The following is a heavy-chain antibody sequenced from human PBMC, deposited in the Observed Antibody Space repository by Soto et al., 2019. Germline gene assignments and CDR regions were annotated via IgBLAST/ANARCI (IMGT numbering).Heavy chain of an antibody. CDR2: INPNSGGT. CDR1: GYTFTGYY. J-gene: IGHJ4*02. D-gene: IGHD6-13*01. CDR3: ARALRVNPGSWSMGY. V-gene: IGHV1-2*04. Sequence: ASVKVSCKASGYTFTGYYMHWVRQAPGQGLEWMGWINPNSGGTNYAQKFQGWVTMTRDTSISTAYMELSRLRSDDTAVYYCARALRVNPGSWSMGYWGQGTLVTVSS.